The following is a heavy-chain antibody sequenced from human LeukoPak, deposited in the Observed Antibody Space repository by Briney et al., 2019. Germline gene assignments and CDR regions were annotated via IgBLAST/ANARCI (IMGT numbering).Heavy chain of an antibody. CDR2: ISYDGSNK. V-gene: IGHV3-30*03. CDR3: ARVHGAYPFDY. Sequence: GRSLRLSCAASGFTFSSYGMHWVRQAPGKGLEWVAVISYDGSNKYYADSVKGRFTISRDNAKNSLYLQMNSLRVEDTAVYYCARVHGAYPFDYWGQGTLVTVSS. CDR1: GFTFSSYG. J-gene: IGHJ4*02. D-gene: IGHD4/OR15-4a*01.